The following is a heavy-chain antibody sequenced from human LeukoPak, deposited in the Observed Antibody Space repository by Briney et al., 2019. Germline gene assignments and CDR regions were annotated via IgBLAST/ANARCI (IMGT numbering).Heavy chain of an antibody. D-gene: IGHD2-2*03. Sequence: GASVKVSCKASGYTFTGYYMHWVRQAPGQGLEWMGWINPNSGGTNYAQKFQGRVTMTRDTSISTAYMELSRLRSDDTAVYYCASLQSLGYCSSTSCRDYWGQGTLVTVSS. J-gene: IGHJ4*02. CDR2: INPNSGGT. V-gene: IGHV1-2*02. CDR1: GYTFTGYY. CDR3: ASLQSLGYCSSTSCRDY.